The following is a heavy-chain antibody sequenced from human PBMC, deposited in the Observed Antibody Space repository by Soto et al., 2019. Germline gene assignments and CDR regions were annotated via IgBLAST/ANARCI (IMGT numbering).Heavy chain of an antibody. V-gene: IGHV4-39*01. CDR3: APLTVSLSGPYGIHV. CDR2: MFYSGLT. J-gene: IGHJ6*02. Sequence: SETLSLTCRVSGYSVSSSDYYWAWIRQPPGKGLEWIGSMFYSGLTYYNPSLKSRVTLSVDTSKNHFSVRLNSVTAADTAVYYCAPLTVSLSGPYGIHVWGQGTTVTVSS. CDR1: GYSVSSSDYY. D-gene: IGHD2-15*01.